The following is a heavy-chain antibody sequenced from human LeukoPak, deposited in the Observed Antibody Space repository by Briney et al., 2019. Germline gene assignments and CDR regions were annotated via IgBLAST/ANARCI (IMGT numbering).Heavy chain of an antibody. CDR3: ARDRGSTEFDY. D-gene: IGHD1-26*01. CDR1: GFTFSVSW. V-gene: IGHV3-7*01. Sequence: GGSLRLSCAASGFTFSVSWMSWVRQAPGKGLEWVANIKYDGSEKYYVDSVKGRFTISRDNAKNSLYLQMNSLRAEDTAVYYCARDRGSTEFDYWGQGTLVTVSS. CDR2: IKYDGSEK. J-gene: IGHJ4*02.